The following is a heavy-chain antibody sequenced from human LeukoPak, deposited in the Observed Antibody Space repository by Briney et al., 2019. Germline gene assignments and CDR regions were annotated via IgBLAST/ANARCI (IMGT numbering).Heavy chain of an antibody. CDR2: IYYSGST. CDR1: GYSISSGYY. CDR3: ARVVIRSITMIVVVDAFDT. Sequence: SETLSLTCTVSGYSISSGYYWGWIRQPPGQGLEWIGSIYYSGSTYYNPSLKSRVTISVDTSKNQFSLKLSSVTAADTAVYYCARVVIRSITMIVVVDAFDTWGQGTMVTVSS. J-gene: IGHJ3*02. V-gene: IGHV4-38-2*02. D-gene: IGHD3-22*01.